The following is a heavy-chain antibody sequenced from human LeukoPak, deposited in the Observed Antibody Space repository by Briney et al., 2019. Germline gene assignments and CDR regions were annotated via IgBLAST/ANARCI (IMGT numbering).Heavy chain of an antibody. J-gene: IGHJ1*01. CDR3: AHAAFSTGVYEYDSSGYYGLIYFQH. CDR1: GFSLSTSGVG. CDR2: IYWDDDK. D-gene: IGHD3-22*01. V-gene: IGHV2-5*02. Sequence: SGPTLVKPTQTLTLTCTFSGFSLSTSGVGVGWIRQPPGKALEWLALIYWDDDKRYSPSLKSRLTITKDTSKNQVVLTMTNMDPVDTATYYCAHAAFSTGVYEYDSSGYYGLIYFQHWGQGTLVTVSS.